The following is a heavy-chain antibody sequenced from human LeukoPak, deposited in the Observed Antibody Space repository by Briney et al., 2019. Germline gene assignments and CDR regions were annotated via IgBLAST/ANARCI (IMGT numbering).Heavy chain of an antibody. V-gene: IGHV3-48*03. J-gene: IGHJ4*02. CDR3: ATLLTGGPWG. Sequence: GGSLRLPCAASGFTFSSYEMNWVRQAPGKGLEWVSYISTSGTTIYYADSVKGRFTISRDNARNSLYLQMNSLRAEDTAVYYCATLLTGGPWGWGQGTLVTVSS. CDR1: GFTFSSYE. D-gene: IGHD2-8*02. CDR2: ISTSGTTI.